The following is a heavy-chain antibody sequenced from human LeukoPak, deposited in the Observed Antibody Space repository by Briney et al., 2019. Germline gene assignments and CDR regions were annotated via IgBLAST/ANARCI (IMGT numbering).Heavy chain of an antibody. Sequence: ASVKASCKASGYTFTGYYMHWVRQAPGQGLEWMGWINPNSGGTNYAQKFQGRVTMTRDTSISTACMELSRLRSDDTAVYYCARDSLDTSLDYWGQGTLVTVSS. V-gene: IGHV1-2*02. CDR2: INPNSGGT. D-gene: IGHD3-9*01. CDR3: ARDSLDTSLDY. J-gene: IGHJ4*02. CDR1: GYTFTGYY.